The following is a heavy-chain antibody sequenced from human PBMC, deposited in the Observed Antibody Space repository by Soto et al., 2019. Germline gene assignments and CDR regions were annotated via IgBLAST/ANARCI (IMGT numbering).Heavy chain of an antibody. CDR3: AKDLPIYCSGGSCHNVDY. V-gene: IGHV3-30*18. D-gene: IGHD2-15*01. J-gene: IGHJ4*02. CDR2: ISYDGSNK. CDR1: GFTFSSYG. Sequence: QVQLVESGGGVVQPGRSLRLSCAASGFTFSSYGMHWVRQAPGKGLEWVAVISYDGSNKYYADSVKGRFTISRDNSKNTLYLQMNSLRAEDTAVYYCAKDLPIYCSGGSCHNVDYWGQGTLVTVS.